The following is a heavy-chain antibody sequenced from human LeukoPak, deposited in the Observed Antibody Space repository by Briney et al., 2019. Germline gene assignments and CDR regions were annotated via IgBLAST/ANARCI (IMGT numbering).Heavy chain of an antibody. CDR3: ARRGYSSSYYYYYMDV. V-gene: IGHV4-39*01. CDR1: GGSLSSSSHY. CDR2: IYYSGST. D-gene: IGHD5-18*01. Sequence: SETLSLTCTVSGGSLSSSSHYWGWISQPPGKGLEWIGSIYYSGSTYYNPSLKSRVTISVDTSKNQFSLKLSSVTAADTAVYYCARRGYSSSYYYYYMDVWGKGTTVTVSS. J-gene: IGHJ6*03.